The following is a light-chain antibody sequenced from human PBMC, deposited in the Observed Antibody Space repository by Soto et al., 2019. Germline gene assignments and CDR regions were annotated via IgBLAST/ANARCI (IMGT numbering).Light chain of an antibody. J-gene: IGKJ5*01. CDR2: GAS. CDR3: QQRSNWPPIT. V-gene: IGKV3-11*01. CDR1: QPLNNN. Sequence: EIVLTQSPGTLSLSPGERATLSCRAGQPLNNNVAWYQHKPGQAPRLLIYGASNRATGIPARFSGSGSGTDFTLTISSLEPEDFAVYYCQQRSNWPPITFGQGTRLEIK.